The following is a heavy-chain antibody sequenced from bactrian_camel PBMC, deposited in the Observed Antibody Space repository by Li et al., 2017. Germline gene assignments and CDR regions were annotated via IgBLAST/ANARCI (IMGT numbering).Heavy chain of an antibody. CDR2: TRSYGTA. D-gene: IGHD4*01. V-gene: IGHV3S67*01. J-gene: IGHJ6*01. CDR3: AARYYSDDGSEADFSY. CDR1: GFRVSMYA. Sequence: VQLVESGGGLVQPGGSLRFSCAASGFRVSMYAMRWVRKAPGAEREFVSSTRSYGTAAYADSMKCRFTISQDKAKNTHYLQMNSQKPEDTAVYYCAARYYSDDGSEADFSYWGQGTQVTVS.